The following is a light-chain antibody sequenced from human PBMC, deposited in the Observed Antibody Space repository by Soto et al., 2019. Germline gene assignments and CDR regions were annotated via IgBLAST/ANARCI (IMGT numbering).Light chain of an antibody. V-gene: IGKV3-11*01. CDR2: DAS. J-gene: IGKJ4*01. CDR3: QQRSNWPPVT. CDR1: QSVSNY. Sequence: EIVLTQSPATLSLSPGERVTLSCRASQSVSNYLAWYQQKPGQAPRLLIYDASNRASGIPARFSGSGSGTDFTLTISSLDPEDFAVYYCQQRSNWPPVTFGGGTKVEIK.